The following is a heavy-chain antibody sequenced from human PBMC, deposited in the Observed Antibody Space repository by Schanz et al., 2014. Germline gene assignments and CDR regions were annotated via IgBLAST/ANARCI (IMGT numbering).Heavy chain of an antibody. V-gene: IGHV3-23*01. CDR1: GFTFRGYA. D-gene: IGHD6-19*01. CDR3: AASSGWHPSTDY. Sequence: ESGGGLVQPGGSLRLSCAASGFTFRGYAMSWVRQAPGRGLEWVSAISGSGGSTYYADSVKGRFTISRDNSKNTLFLQMNSLRVEDSAIYYCAASSGWHPSTDYWGQGTLVTVSS. CDR2: ISGSGGST. J-gene: IGHJ4*02.